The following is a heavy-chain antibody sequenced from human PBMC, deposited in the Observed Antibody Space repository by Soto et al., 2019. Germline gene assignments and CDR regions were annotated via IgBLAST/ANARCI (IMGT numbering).Heavy chain of an antibody. Sequence: GGSLRLSCAASGFTFSSYAMSWVRQAPGKGLEWVSAISGSGGSTYYADSVKGRFTISRDNSKNTLYLQMNSLRAEDTAVYYCAKCHGAMVRGVTYYFDYWGQGTLVTVSS. D-gene: IGHD3-10*01. CDR1: GFTFSSYA. J-gene: IGHJ4*02. CDR3: AKCHGAMVRGVTYYFDY. V-gene: IGHV3-23*01. CDR2: ISGSGGST.